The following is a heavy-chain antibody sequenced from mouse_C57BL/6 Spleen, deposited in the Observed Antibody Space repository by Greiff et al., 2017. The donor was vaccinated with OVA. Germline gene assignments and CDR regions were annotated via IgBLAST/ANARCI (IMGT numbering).Heavy chain of an antibody. V-gene: IGHV5-17*01. D-gene: IGHD2-4*01. J-gene: IGHJ2*01. Sequence: EVKLVESRGGLVKPGGSLKLSCAASGFTFSDYGMHWVRQAPEKGLEWVAYISSGSSTIYYADTVKGRFTISRDNAKNTLFLQMTSLRSEDTAMYYCARQAYYDYDVYYFDYWGQGTTLTVSS. CDR3: ARQAYYDYDVYYFDY. CDR1: GFTFSDYG. CDR2: ISSGSSTI.